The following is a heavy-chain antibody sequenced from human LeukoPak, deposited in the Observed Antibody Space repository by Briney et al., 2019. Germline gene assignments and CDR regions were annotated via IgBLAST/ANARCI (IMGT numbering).Heavy chain of an antibody. D-gene: IGHD2-8*02. CDR2: ISGSDGST. CDR1: GFTFSNYA. Sequence: GGSLRLSCAASGFTFSNYAMSWVRQAPGKGLEWVSAISGSDGSTNYADSVKGRFTISRDNSKNTLYLQMNSLRAEDTAVYYCAKAHRTGGLDFDYWGQGTLVTVSS. CDR3: AKAHRTGGLDFDY. J-gene: IGHJ4*02. V-gene: IGHV3-23*01.